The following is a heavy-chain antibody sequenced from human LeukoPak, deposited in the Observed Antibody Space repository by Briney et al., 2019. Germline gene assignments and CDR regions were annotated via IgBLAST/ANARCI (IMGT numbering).Heavy chain of an antibody. Sequence: PGGSLRLSCAASGFTVSTNYMGWVRQAPGKGLEWVSVFYSGGSTYYADSVKGRFTISRDNSKNTLYLQMNSLRAEDTDVYYCARGGHYDSSGYTFFYWGQGTLVTVSS. CDR3: ARGGHYDSSGYTFFY. CDR1: GFTVSTNY. V-gene: IGHV3-53*01. J-gene: IGHJ4*02. CDR2: FYSGGST. D-gene: IGHD3-22*01.